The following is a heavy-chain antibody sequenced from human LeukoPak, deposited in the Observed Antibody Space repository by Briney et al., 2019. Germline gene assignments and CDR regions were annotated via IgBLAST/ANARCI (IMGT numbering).Heavy chain of an antibody. J-gene: IGHJ4*02. CDR1: GFTFSSYG. Sequence: PGGSLRLSCAASGFTFSSYGMHWVRQAPGKGLEWVAVISYDGSNKYYADSVKGRFTISRDNPKNTLYLQMNSLRAEDTAVYYSAKDSSPGYDILTGQDGGHFDYWGQGTLVTVSS. CDR2: ISYDGSNK. D-gene: IGHD3-9*01. V-gene: IGHV3-30*18. CDR3: AKDSSPGYDILTGQDGGHFDY.